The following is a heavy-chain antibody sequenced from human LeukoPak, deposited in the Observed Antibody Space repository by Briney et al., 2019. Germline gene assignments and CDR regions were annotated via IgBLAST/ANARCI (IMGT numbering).Heavy chain of an antibody. D-gene: IGHD6-19*01. V-gene: IGHV3-11*01. J-gene: IGHJ4*02. CDR2: ISSGGITI. CDR1: GFTFSDYY. Sequence: GGSLRLSCAASGFTFSDYYMSWVRQAPGKGLEWVSYISSGGITIYYADSVKGRFTISRDNAKNSLYLQMNSLKTEDTAVYYCATGYSSGWYWGQGTLVTVSS. CDR3: ATGYSSGWY.